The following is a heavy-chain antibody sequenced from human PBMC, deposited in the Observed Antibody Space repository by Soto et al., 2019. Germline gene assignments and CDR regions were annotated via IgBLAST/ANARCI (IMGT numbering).Heavy chain of an antibody. CDR1: GFIFSTYA. CDR3: AHPRGYGVFDAVDI. Sequence: GGALRLSCAASGFIFSTYAMNWVRQAPGKGLEWVSAISNSGDSAYYAESVRGRFTISRDNSINTLYLQMRSLRPEDTAVYYCAHPRGYGVFDAVDIWGQGTMVTVSS. D-gene: IGHD4-17*01. J-gene: IGHJ3*02. CDR2: ISNSGDSA. V-gene: IGHV3-23*01.